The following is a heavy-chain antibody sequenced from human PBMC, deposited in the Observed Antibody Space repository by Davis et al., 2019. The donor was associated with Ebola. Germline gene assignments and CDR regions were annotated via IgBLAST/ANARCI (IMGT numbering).Heavy chain of an antibody. D-gene: IGHD6-6*01. CDR2: MNPHNGDT. CDR3: ARGLSIAARPNNWFDP. V-gene: IGHV1-2*06. CDR1: GYTFTGYH. J-gene: IGHJ5*02. Sequence: ASVKVSCKASGYTFTGYHMHWVRQAPGQGLEWMGRMNPHNGDTNYAQNFQGRVTMTRDTSISTAYMELSRLRYDDTAVYYCARGLSIAARPNNWFDPWGQGTLVTVSS.